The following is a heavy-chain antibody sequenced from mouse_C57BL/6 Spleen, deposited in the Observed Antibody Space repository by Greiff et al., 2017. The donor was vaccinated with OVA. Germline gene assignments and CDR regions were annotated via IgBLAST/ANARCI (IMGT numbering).Heavy chain of an antibody. Sequence: EVQLQQSGPGLVKPSQSLSLTCSVPGYSITSGYYWNWIRQFPGNNLEWMGYISYDGSNNYNPSLKNRISITRDTSKNQFFLKLNSVTTEDTATYYFARWVVYYRYFDVWGTGTTVTVSS. J-gene: IGHJ1*03. CDR2: ISYDGSN. V-gene: IGHV3-6*01. CDR1: GYSITSGYY. CDR3: ARWVVYYRYFDV.